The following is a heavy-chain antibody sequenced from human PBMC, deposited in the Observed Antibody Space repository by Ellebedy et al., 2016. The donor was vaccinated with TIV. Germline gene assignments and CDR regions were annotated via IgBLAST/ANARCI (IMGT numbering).Heavy chain of an antibody. CDR2: INPSGGST. D-gene: IGHD6-19*01. V-gene: IGHV1-46*01. J-gene: IGHJ4*02. Sequence: ASVKVSCKASGYTSTSYGISWVRQAPGQGLEWMGIINPSGGSTSYAQKFQGRVTMTRDTSTTTVYMELSSLRSEDTAVYYCARDSRQWLEEYSFDYWGQGTLVTVSS. CDR1: GYTSTSYG. CDR3: ARDSRQWLEEYSFDY.